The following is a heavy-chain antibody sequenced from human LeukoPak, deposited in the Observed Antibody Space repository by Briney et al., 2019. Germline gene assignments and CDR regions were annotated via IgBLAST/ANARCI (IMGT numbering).Heavy chain of an antibody. Sequence: GGSLRLSCAASGFTFSSYAMSWVRQAPGKGLEWVSAISGSGGSTYYADSVKGRFTISRDNSKNTLYLQMNSLRAEDTAVYYCAKDFGQLVVPAAEIALFGVPHPYYFDYWGQGTLVTVSS. CDR1: GFTFSSYA. CDR3: AKDFGQLVVPAAEIALFGVPHPYYFDY. V-gene: IGHV3-23*01. D-gene: IGHD2-2*01. CDR2: ISGSGGST. J-gene: IGHJ4*02.